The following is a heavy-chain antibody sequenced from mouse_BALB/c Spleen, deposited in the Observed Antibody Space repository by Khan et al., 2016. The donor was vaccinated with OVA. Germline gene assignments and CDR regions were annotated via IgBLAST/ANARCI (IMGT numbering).Heavy chain of an antibody. V-gene: IGHV2-9*02. D-gene: IGHD3-3*01. CDR3: AGNRGPDYFDY. J-gene: IGHJ2*01. Sequence: VELVESGPGLVAPSQSLSITCTVSGFSLTSYGVHWIRQPPGKGLEWLGVIWAGGSTNYNSALISSLSISKDNYKCQAFLKMNSLQTGDTAMYFCAGNRGPDYFDYWGQGTTLTVSS. CDR2: IWAGGST. CDR1: GFSLTSYG.